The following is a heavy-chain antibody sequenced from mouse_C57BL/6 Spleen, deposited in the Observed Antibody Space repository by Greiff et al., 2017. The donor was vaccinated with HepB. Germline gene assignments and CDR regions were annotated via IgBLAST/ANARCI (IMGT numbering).Heavy chain of an antibody. CDR1: GFNIKDYY. V-gene: IGHV14-2*01. Sequence: VQLQQSGAELVKPGASVKLSCTASGFNIKDYYMHWVKQRTEQGLEWIGRIDPEDGETKYATKFQGKATITADTSSNTAYLQLSSLTSEDTAVYYGARTVVATNWYFDVWGTGTTVTVSS. D-gene: IGHD1-1*01. CDR3: ARTVVATNWYFDV. CDR2: IDPEDGET. J-gene: IGHJ1*03.